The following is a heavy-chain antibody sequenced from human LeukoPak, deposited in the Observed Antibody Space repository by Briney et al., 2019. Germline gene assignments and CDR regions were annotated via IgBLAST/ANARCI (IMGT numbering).Heavy chain of an antibody. CDR2: ISGSGGST. CDR1: GFTFSSYA. D-gene: IGHD3-3*01. Sequence: GGSLRLSCAASGFTFSSYAMSWVRQAPGKGLEWVSAISGSGGSTYYADSVKGRSTISRDNSKNTLYLQMNSLRAEDTAVYYCAKDPFGVVITGFDYWGQGTLVTVFS. CDR3: AKDPFGVVITGFDY. V-gene: IGHV3-23*01. J-gene: IGHJ4*02.